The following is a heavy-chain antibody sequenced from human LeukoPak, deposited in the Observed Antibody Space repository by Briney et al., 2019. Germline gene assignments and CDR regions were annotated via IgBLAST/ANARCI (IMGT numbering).Heavy chain of an antibody. CDR2: ISYDGSNK. J-gene: IGHJ4*02. CDR3: AREKGGYSSSWFNY. Sequence: GGSLRLSCAASGFTFSSYAMHWVRQAPGKGLEWVAVISYDGSNKYYADSVKGRFTISRDNSKNTLYLQMNSLRAEDTAVYYCAREKGGYSSSWFNYWGQGTLVTVSS. D-gene: IGHD6-13*01. V-gene: IGHV3-30-3*01. CDR1: GFTFSSYA.